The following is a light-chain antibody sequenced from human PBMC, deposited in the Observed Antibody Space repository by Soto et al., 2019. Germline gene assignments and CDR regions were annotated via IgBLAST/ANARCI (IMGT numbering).Light chain of an antibody. CDR1: NIGSKS. J-gene: IGLJ2*01. CDR3: QVWDSSSDPHVV. CDR2: YDS. Sequence: SYELTQPPSVSVAPGKTARITCGGNNIGSKSVHWYQQKPGQAPVLVIYYDSDRPSGIPERFSGSNSGNTATLTISRVEAGDEADYYCQVWDSSSDPHVVFGGGTKLNVL. V-gene: IGLV3-21*04.